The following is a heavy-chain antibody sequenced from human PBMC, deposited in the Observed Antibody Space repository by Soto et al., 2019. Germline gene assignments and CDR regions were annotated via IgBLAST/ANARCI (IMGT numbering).Heavy chain of an antibody. CDR1: GGTFSSYA. Sequence: SVKVSCKASGGTFSSYAISWVRQAPGQGLEWMGGIIPIFGTANYAQKFQGWVTMTRDTSISTAYMELSRLRSDDTAVYYCARAPLDYGDYDAFDIWGQGTMVTVPS. CDR2: IIPIFGTA. D-gene: IGHD4-17*01. CDR3: ARAPLDYGDYDAFDI. V-gene: IGHV1-69*05. J-gene: IGHJ3*02.